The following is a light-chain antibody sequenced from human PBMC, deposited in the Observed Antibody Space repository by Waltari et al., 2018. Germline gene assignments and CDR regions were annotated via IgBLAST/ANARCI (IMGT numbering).Light chain of an antibody. V-gene: IGKV3-15*01. Sequence: EIVMTQSPATLSVSPGERATLSCRASQSVSSNLAWYQQKPGQAPRLLIYGESTRATGIPARFSGSGSATEFTLTISSLQSEDFAVYYCQQYNNWPMYTFGQGTKLEIK. CDR1: QSVSSN. CDR2: GES. J-gene: IGKJ2*01. CDR3: QQYNNWPMYT.